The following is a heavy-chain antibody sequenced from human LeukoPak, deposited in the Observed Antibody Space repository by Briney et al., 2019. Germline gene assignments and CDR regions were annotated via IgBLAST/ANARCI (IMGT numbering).Heavy chain of an antibody. Sequence: PSGTLSLTCTVAGDSISSSTSYWAWIRQSPGKGLEWIGSLYYSGSTYYNPSLKSRLIISIDTSKNQFSLRLRSVTAADTAVYYCARVSSVWVNDYYYYMDVWGKGTTVTVSS. V-gene: IGHV4-39*07. CDR3: ARVSSVWVNDYYYYMDV. CDR1: GDSISSSTSY. D-gene: IGHD2-21*01. CDR2: LYYSGST. J-gene: IGHJ6*03.